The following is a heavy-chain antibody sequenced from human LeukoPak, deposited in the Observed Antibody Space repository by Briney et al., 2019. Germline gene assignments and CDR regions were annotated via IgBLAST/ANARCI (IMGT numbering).Heavy chain of an antibody. CDR2: ISSSSGHI. CDR1: GITFSSYT. Sequence: GGSLRLSCAASGITFSSYTMTWVRQAPGKGLECVSSISSSSGHIYYADSVKGRFTISRDNAKNSLHLQMNSLRADDTAVFYCARDRGGEFDYWGQGTLVTVSS. CDR3: ARDRGGEFDY. D-gene: IGHD3-16*01. J-gene: IGHJ4*02. V-gene: IGHV3-21*01.